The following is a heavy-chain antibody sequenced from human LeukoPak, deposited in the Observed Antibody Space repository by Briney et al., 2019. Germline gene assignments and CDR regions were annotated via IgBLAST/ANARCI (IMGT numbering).Heavy chain of an antibody. J-gene: IGHJ4*02. CDR3: ARQRDGFFDY. Sequence: GESLKISCKASGYTFSSYWIGWVRQMPGKGLEWVSIIYPGDADTRYSPSFQGHVTVSADKCMSTAYLQWSSLKASDTALYYCARQRDGFFDYWGQGTLVTVSS. V-gene: IGHV5-51*01. CDR1: GYTFSSYW. CDR2: IYPGDADT. D-gene: IGHD5-24*01.